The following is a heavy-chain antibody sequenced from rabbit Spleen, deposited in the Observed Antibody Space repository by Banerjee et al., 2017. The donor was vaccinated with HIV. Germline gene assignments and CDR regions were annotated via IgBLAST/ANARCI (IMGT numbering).Heavy chain of an antibody. Sequence: QSLEEYGGDLVKPGGTLTLTCTTSGVSFSSNDYMCWVRQAPGKGLEWISCIAGGGSGFSYSASWAQGRFTISKTSSTSVTLNMTSLTVADTASYFCARDTCSSFSSYGIDLWGQGTLVTVS. CDR1: GVSFSSNDY. CDR2: IAGGGSGFS. V-gene: IGHV1S40*01. D-gene: IGHD5-1*01. CDR3: ARDTCSSFSSYGIDL. J-gene: IGHJ6*01.